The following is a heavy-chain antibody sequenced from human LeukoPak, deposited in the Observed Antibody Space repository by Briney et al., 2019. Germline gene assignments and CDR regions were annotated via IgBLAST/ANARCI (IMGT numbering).Heavy chain of an antibody. CDR1: GFTASSNY. J-gene: IGHJ4*02. CDR3: ARGPYDIVEVPAAIAFDY. Sequence: GGSLRLSCAASGFTASSNYMSWVRQAPGKGLEWVSVIYSGGRIYYADSVKGRLTISRDNSKNTLYLQMNSLRAEDTAVYYCARGPYDIVEVPAAIAFDYWGQGTLVTVSS. V-gene: IGHV3-66*02. D-gene: IGHD2-2*01. CDR2: IYSGGRI.